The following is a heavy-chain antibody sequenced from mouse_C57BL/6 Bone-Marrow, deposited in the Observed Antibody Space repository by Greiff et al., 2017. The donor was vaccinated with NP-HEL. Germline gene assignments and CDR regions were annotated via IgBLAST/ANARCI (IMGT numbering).Heavy chain of an antibody. J-gene: IGHJ3*01. CDR1: GYTFTSYW. D-gene: IGHD3-2*02. CDR3: AREGGLWLRLRGCAY. Sequence: QVQLKESGAELVMPGASVKLSCKASGYTFTSYWMHWVKHRPGQGLEWIGEIDPSDSYTNYNQKFKGKSTLTVDKSSSTAYMQLSSLTSEDSAVYYCAREGGLWLRLRGCAYWGQGTLVTVSA. V-gene: IGHV1-69*01. CDR2: IDPSDSYT.